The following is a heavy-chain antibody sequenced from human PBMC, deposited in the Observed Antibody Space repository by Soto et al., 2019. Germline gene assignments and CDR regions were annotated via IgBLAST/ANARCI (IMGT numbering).Heavy chain of an antibody. J-gene: IGHJ6*03. Sequence: QVQLQQWGAGLLKPSETLSLTCAVYGGSFSGYYWSWIRQPPGKGLEWIGEINHSGSTNYNPSLKSRVTISVDTSKNQFSLKLSSVTAADTAVYYCARGLGVVVPAAIRYYYYMDVWGKGTTVTVSS. V-gene: IGHV4-34*01. CDR3: ARGLGVVVPAAIRYYYYMDV. CDR2: INHSGST. D-gene: IGHD2-2*01. CDR1: GGSFSGYY.